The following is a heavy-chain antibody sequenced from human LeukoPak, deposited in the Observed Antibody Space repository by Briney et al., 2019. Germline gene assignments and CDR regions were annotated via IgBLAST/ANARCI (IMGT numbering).Heavy chain of an antibody. Sequence: GGSLRLSCAASGFTFSSYAMSWVRQAPGKGLEWVSAISGSGGSTYYADSVKGRFTISRGNSKNTLYLQMNSLRAEDTAVYYCAKSLIAAAGTGYFDYWGQGTLVTVSS. CDR3: AKSLIAAAGTGYFDY. CDR2: ISGSGGST. CDR1: GFTFSSYA. D-gene: IGHD6-13*01. V-gene: IGHV3-23*01. J-gene: IGHJ4*02.